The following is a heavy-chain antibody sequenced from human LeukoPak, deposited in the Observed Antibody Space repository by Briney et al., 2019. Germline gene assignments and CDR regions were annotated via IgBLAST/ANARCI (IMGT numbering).Heavy chain of an antibody. CDR1: GYTFTGYY. CDR2: INPNSGGT. Sequence: ASVKVSCKASGYTFTGYYMHWVRQAPGQGLEWMGWINPNSGGTNYAQKLQGRVTMTTDTSTSTAYMELRSLRSDDTAVYYCARDRSLYCSGGSCYPAEFDYWGQGTLVTVSS. J-gene: IGHJ4*02. CDR3: ARDRSLYCSGGSCYPAEFDY. D-gene: IGHD2-15*01. V-gene: IGHV1-2*02.